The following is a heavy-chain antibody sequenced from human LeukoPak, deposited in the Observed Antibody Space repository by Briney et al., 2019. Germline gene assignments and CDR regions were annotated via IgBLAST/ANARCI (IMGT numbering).Heavy chain of an antibody. CDR2: INYSGST. Sequence: GSLRLSCAASGFTFSSYSINWVRQAPGKGLEWIGSINYSGSTNYKPSLKSRVTISVDTSKNQFSLKLTSVTATDTAVYYCARHSGSSNYNPLDYWGQGTLVTVSS. CDR3: ARHSGSSNYNPLDY. V-gene: IGHV4-39*01. J-gene: IGHJ4*02. D-gene: IGHD3-10*01. CDR1: GFTFSSYSIN.